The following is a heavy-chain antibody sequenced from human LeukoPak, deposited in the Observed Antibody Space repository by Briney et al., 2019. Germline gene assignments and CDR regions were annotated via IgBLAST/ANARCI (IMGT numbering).Heavy chain of an antibody. CDR3: AKDQAMIVVVITKSGAFDI. V-gene: IGHV3-23*01. CDR2: ISGSGGST. Sequence: GGSLRLSCAASGFTFSSYAMSWVRQAPGKGLEWVSAISGSGGSTYYADSVKGQFTISRDNSKNTLYLQMNSLRAEDTAVYYCAKDQAMIVVVITKSGAFDIWGQGTMVTVSS. J-gene: IGHJ3*02. D-gene: IGHD3-22*01. CDR1: GFTFSSYA.